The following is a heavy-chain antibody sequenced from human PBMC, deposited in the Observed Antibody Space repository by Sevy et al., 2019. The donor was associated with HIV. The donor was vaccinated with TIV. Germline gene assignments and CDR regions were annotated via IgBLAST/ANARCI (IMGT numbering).Heavy chain of an antibody. CDR3: ARDRTDQGGITMIIGEYYFDY. V-gene: IGHV1-69*13. CDR2: IIPIFGTA. D-gene: IGHD3-22*01. J-gene: IGHJ4*02. Sequence: ASVKVSCKASGGTFSSYAISWVRQAPGQGLEWMGRIIPIFGTANYAQKFQGRVTITADESTSTAYMELSSLRSEDTAVYYCARDRTDQGGITMIIGEYYFDYWGQGTLVTVSS. CDR1: GGTFSSYA.